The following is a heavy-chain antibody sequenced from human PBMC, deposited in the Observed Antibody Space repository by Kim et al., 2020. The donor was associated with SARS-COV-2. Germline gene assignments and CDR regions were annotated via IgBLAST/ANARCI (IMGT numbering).Heavy chain of an antibody. D-gene: IGHD3-10*01. CDR1: GYSFTSYW. Sequence: GESLKISCKGSGYSFTSYWIGWVRQMPGKGLEWMGIIYPGDSDTRYSPSFQGQVTISADKSISTAYLQWSSLKASDTAMYYCARRLITMVRGVIGAFDIWGHGTMVTVSS. V-gene: IGHV5-51*01. CDR2: IYPGDSDT. J-gene: IGHJ3*02. CDR3: ARRLITMVRGVIGAFDI.